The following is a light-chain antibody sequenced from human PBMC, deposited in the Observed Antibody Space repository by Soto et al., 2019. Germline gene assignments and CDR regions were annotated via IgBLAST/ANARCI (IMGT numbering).Light chain of an antibody. J-gene: IGLJ1*01. V-gene: IGLV2-11*01. CDR3: CSYAGSYTLYV. CDR2: DVS. Sequence: QSALTQPRSVSGAPGQSVTISGTGTSSDVGGYNYVSWYQQHPRKAPKLMIYDVSKRPSGVPDRFSGSKSGNTASLTISGLQAEDEADYYCCSYAGSYTLYVFGTGTKVTVL. CDR1: SSDVGGYNY.